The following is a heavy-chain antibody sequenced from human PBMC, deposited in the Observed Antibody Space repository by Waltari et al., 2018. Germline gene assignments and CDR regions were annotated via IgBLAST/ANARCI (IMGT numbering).Heavy chain of an antibody. J-gene: IGHJ6*02. CDR2: IYTSGST. D-gene: IGHD6-13*01. CDR3: ARDRIAAAGTVIYYYYGMDV. Sequence: QVQLQESGPGLVTPSQTLSLTCTVSGGSISSGHYYWSWIQQPAGQGLEWIGRIYTSGSTNYNPSLKSRVTISVDTSKNQFSLKLSSVTAADTAVYYCARDRIAAAGTVIYYYYGMDVWGQGTTVTVSS. V-gene: IGHV4-61*02. CDR1: GGSISSGHYY.